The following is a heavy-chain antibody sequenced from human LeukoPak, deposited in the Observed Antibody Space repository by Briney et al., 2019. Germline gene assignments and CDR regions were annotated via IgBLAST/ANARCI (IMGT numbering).Heavy chain of an antibody. CDR2: IQLRGLT. CDR1: GGSVTSTNW. Sequence: SETLSLTCDVSGGSVTSTNWWSWVRQPPGQGLEWIGEIQLRGLTNYNPSLSSRVTMSLDTSKNYVSLNLTSVTAADTAVYYCSRENGAFSPFGYWGQGALVIVRS. J-gene: IGHJ4*02. CDR3: SRENGAFSPFGY. D-gene: IGHD2-8*01. V-gene: IGHV4-4*02.